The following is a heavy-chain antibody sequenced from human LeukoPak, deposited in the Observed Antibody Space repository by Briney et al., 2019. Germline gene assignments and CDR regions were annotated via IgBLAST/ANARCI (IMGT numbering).Heavy chain of an antibody. D-gene: IGHD3-10*01. CDR3: ARDLAPLLWFGEPREV. V-gene: IGHV3-53*01. CDR1: GFNVSKSY. Sequence: GGSLRLSCAASGFNVSKSYLSWVRQAPGKGLEWVAVIYSAGTTYYADSVKGRFTISREKSTNTLYLQMNSLSAEDTAVYYCARDLAPLLWFGEPREVWGKGATVTVSS. J-gene: IGHJ6*04. CDR2: IYSAGTT.